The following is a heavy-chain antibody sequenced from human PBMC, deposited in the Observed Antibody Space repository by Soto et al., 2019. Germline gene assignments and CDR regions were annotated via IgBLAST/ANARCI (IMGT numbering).Heavy chain of an antibody. CDR3: ARETYNYDILTGYGVNWFDP. Sequence: PSETLSLTCTVSGGSISSYYWSWIRQPPGKGLEWIGYIYYSGSTNYNPSPKSRVTISVDTSKNQFSLKLSSVTAADTAVYYCARETYNYDILTGYGVNWFDPWGQGTLVTVS. D-gene: IGHD3-9*01. J-gene: IGHJ5*02. CDR2: IYYSGST. CDR1: GGSISSYY. V-gene: IGHV4-59*01.